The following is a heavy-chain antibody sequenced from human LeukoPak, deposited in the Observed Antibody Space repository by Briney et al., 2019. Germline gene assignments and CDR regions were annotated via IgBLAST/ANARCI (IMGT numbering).Heavy chain of an antibody. Sequence: GGSLRLSCAASGFAVSSNYMTWVRQAPGKGLEWVSVISSGLSTYYADSVKGRFTISRDNSKNTLYLQMSSLRAEDTAVYYCARDYGLGAGTFDIWGQGTMVIVSS. J-gene: IGHJ3*02. CDR3: ARDYGLGAGTFDI. CDR1: GFAVSSNY. D-gene: IGHD3-10*01. CDR2: ISSGLST. V-gene: IGHV3-53*01.